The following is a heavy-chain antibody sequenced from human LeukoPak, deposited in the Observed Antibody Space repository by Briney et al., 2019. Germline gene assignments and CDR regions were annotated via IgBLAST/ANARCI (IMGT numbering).Heavy chain of an antibody. CDR3: AREGRDIVLMVYAQDAFDI. CDR2: IYTSGST. CDR1: GGSISSYY. J-gene: IGHJ3*02. D-gene: IGHD2-8*01. V-gene: IGHV4-4*07. Sequence: SLETLSLTCTVSGGSISSYYWSWIRQPAGKGLEWIGRIYTSGSTNYNPSLKSRVTMSVDTSKNQFSLKLSSVTAADTAVYYCAREGRDIVLMVYAQDAFDIWGQGTMVTVSS.